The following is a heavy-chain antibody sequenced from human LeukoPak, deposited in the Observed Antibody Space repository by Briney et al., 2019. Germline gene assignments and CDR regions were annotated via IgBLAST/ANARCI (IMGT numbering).Heavy chain of an antibody. CDR3: AKDSDPYGSGSLGY. CDR1: GFTFSSYG. J-gene: IGHJ4*02. Sequence: GGSLRLSCAVSGFTFSSYGMYWVRQAPGKGLEWVAFIRYDGSNKYYADSVKGRFTLSRDNSKNTLYLQMNSLRAEATAVYYCAKDSDPYGSGSLGYWGQGTLVTVSS. D-gene: IGHD3-10*01. CDR2: IRYDGSNK. V-gene: IGHV3-30*02.